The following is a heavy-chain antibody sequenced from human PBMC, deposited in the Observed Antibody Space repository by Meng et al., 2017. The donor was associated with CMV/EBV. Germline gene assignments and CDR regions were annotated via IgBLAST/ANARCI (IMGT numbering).Heavy chain of an antibody. D-gene: IGHD2-2*01. J-gene: IGHJ6*02. CDR2: ISSSSSYI. Sequence: GESLKISCAASGFTFSSYAMHWVRQAPGKGLEWVSSISSSSSYIYYADSVKGRFTISRDNAKNSLYLQMNSLRAEDTAVYYCARVNIVVVPAAIDGSSFSYYGMDVWGQGTTVTVSS. V-gene: IGHV3-21*01. CDR3: ARVNIVVVPAAIDGSSFSYYGMDV. CDR1: GFTFSSYA.